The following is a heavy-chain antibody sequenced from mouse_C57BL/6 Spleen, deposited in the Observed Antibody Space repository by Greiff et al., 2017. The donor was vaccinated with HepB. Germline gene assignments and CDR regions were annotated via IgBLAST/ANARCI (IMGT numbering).Heavy chain of an antibody. Sequence: VQLQESGAELARPGASVKMSCKASGYTFTSYTMHWVTQRPGQGLEWIGYINPSSGYTKYNQKFKDKATLTADKSSSTAYMPLSSLTSEDSAVYDCARGGGSTIVTTRGYYAMDYLGQGTSVTVSS. CDR2: INPSSGYT. CDR3: ARGGGSTIVTTRGYYAMDY. V-gene: IGHV1-4*01. CDR1: GYTFTSYT. J-gene: IGHJ4*01. D-gene: IGHD2-2*01.